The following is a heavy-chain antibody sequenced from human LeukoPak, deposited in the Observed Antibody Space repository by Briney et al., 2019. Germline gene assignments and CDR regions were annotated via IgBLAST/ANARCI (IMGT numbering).Heavy chain of an antibody. Sequence: ASVQVSCKASGYTFTGYYMHWVRQAPVPGRDLMGWINPNSGGTNYAQKFQGRVTMTRDTSISTAYMELSRLRSDDTAVYYCAREYYEGSWWFDPWGQGTLVTVSS. D-gene: IGHD3-22*01. CDR2: INPNSGGT. V-gene: IGHV1-2*02. CDR1: GYTFTGYY. J-gene: IGHJ5*02. CDR3: AREYYEGSWWFDP.